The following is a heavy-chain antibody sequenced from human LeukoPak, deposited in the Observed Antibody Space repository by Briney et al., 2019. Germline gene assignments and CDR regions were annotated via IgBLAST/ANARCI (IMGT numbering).Heavy chain of an antibody. V-gene: IGHV4-59*08. CDR3: ARRYYYDTSGYNYDS. J-gene: IGHJ4*02. D-gene: IGHD3-22*01. CDR2: IYYSGTT. CDR1: GGSIRSYH. Sequence: PSETLSLTCTGSGGSIRSYHWSWIRQPPGKGLEWIGYIYYSGTTNYNPSLKGRVTISVDTSKNQFSLKLSSVTAADTAVYYCARRYYYDTSGYNYDSWGQGTLVTVSS.